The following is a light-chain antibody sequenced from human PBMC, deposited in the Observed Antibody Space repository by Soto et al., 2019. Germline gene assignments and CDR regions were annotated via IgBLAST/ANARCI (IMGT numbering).Light chain of an antibody. CDR1: SSDVGGYNY. J-gene: IGLJ1*01. CDR3: CSYAGSYTFPFV. V-gene: IGLV2-11*01. CDR2: DVS. Sequence: QSVLTQPRSVSGSPGQSVTISCTGTSSDVGGYNYVSWYQQHPGKAPKLMIYDVSKRPSGVPDRFSGSKSGNTASLTISGLQAVDEADYYCCSYAGSYTFPFVFGTGTKVTVL.